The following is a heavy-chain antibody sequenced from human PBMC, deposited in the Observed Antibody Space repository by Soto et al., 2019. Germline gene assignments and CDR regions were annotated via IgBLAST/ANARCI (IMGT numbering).Heavy chain of an antibody. V-gene: IGHV4-31*03. J-gene: IGHJ6*02. CDR2: IYYSGST. Sequence: KTSETLSLTCTVSGGSISSGGYYWSWIRQHPGKGLEWIGYIYYSGSTYYNPSLESRVTISVDTSKNQFSLKLSSVTAADTAVYYCARDGRYGMDVWGQGTTVTVSS. CDR1: GGSISSGGYY. CDR3: ARDGRYGMDV.